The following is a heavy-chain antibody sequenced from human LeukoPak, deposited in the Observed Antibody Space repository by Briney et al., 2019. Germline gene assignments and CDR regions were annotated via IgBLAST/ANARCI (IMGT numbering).Heavy chain of an antibody. Sequence: PGGSLRLSCAASGFTFSDYYMSWIRQAPGKGPEWVSYISSSSTYTTYADSVKGRFTISRDNAKNSLYLQMNSLRGEDTAVYYCARLGSIAAAGTPDYWGQGTLVTVSS. CDR3: ARLGSIAAAGTPDY. J-gene: IGHJ4*02. D-gene: IGHD6-13*01. CDR2: ISSSSTYT. CDR1: GFTFSDYY. V-gene: IGHV3-11*06.